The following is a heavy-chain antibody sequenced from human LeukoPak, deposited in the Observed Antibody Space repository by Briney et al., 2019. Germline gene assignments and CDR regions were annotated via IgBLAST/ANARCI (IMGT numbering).Heavy chain of an antibody. Sequence: SETLSLTCAVYGESFSKYYWSWIRQPPGKGLEWIGEINHSGNTNYNPSLKSRVTISVDTSKNQFSLKLASVTAADTAVYYCATVAEYTTGWYRWFDPWGQGTLVTVSS. D-gene: IGHD6-19*01. CDR3: ATVAEYTTGWYRWFDP. CDR1: GESFSKYY. CDR2: INHSGNT. V-gene: IGHV4-34*01. J-gene: IGHJ5*02.